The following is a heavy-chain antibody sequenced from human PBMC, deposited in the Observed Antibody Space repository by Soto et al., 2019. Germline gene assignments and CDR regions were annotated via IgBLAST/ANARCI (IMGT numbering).Heavy chain of an antibody. Sequence: PGESLTISCMGSGYRFTSNWIGWVRQLPGKGLEWMGIIYPGDSGTRYSPSFRGQVTISVDKSITTAYLQWSSLKASDTAMYYCARHYGHYFDYWGQGTLVTVSS. CDR1: GYRFTSNW. J-gene: IGHJ4*02. CDR3: ARHYGHYFDY. CDR2: IYPGDSGT. D-gene: IGHD3-10*01. V-gene: IGHV5-51*01.